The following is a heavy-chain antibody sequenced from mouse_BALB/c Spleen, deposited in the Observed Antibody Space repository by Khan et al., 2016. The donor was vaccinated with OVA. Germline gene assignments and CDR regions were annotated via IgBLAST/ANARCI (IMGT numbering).Heavy chain of an antibody. D-gene: IGHD1-1*01. CDR3: TSHGSSYTWFGY. CDR2: IDPTTGYT. Sequence: QVQLQQSGAELAKPGASVKMSCKASGYTFTNYWMHWVKQRPGQGLEWIGYIDPTTGYTEYNQKFKDKATLTADKSSSTAYMQLSSLTSEDSAVYYCTSHGSSYTWFGYGGQATLVTVSA. J-gene: IGHJ3*01. V-gene: IGHV1-7*01. CDR1: GYTFTNYW.